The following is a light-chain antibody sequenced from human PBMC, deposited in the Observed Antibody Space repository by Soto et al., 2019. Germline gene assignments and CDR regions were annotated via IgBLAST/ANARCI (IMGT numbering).Light chain of an antibody. Sequence: QSVLTQPASVSGSPGQSITISCTGTSSDVGGYNYVSWYQQNPGKAPKLMVHEVSNRPSGVSNRFSGSESGNTASLTISGLQAEDEADYYCSSFTSSSSFVFGTATKVTVL. J-gene: IGLJ1*01. CDR1: SSDVGGYNY. CDR3: SSFTSSSSFV. V-gene: IGLV2-14*01. CDR2: EVS.